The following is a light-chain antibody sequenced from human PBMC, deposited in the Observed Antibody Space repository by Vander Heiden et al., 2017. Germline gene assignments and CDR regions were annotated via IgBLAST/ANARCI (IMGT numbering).Light chain of an antibody. J-gene: IGKJ1*01. CDR1: QSVSIN. CDR2: VAS. Sequence: EIVVTQSPATLSVSPGERVTLPCRASQSVSINLAWYQQKPGQAPRLLTYVASTRATGIPARFSGSGPGTEFTLTISSLQSDDSAVYYCQQYNNWPRTFGHGTKVEIK. V-gene: IGKV3-15*01. CDR3: QQYNNWPRT.